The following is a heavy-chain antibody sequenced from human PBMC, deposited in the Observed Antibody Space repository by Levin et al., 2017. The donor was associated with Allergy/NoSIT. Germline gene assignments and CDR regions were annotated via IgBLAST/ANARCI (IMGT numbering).Heavy chain of an antibody. CDR2: IRDSGVTT. J-gene: IGHJ4*02. D-gene: IGHD3-22*01. Sequence: GGSLRLSCAASGFTFSSDAFSWVRQAPGKGLEWVSTIRDSGVTTYYSDSVKGRFTISRDNSKNTLYLQMNSLGVDDTVGDYCAKTLGLVVPSDYWGQGILVTVSS. CDR1: GFTFSSDA. V-gene: IGHV3-23*01. CDR3: AKTLGLVVPSDY.